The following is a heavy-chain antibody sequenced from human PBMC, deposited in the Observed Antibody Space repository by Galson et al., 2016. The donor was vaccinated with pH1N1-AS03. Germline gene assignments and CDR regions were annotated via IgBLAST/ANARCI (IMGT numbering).Heavy chain of an antibody. Sequence: QSGAEVKKPGESLKISCKGSGYSSTSYWIGWVRQMPGKGLEWMGSIYAGDSDTRYSPPFHGQVTISADKSLSTAYRQWSSLKASDTAMYYCARLGGSFYTPYFDYWGQGTLVTVSS. V-gene: IGHV5-51*01. CDR1: GYSSTSYW. D-gene: IGHD1-26*01. J-gene: IGHJ4*02. CDR3: ARLGGSFYTPYFDY. CDR2: IYAGDSDT.